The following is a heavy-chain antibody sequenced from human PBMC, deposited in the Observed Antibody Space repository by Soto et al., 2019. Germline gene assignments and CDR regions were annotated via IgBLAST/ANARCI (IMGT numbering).Heavy chain of an antibody. J-gene: IGHJ1*01. D-gene: IGHD6-19*01. CDR3: AKEGGYSSGWSLYFQH. CDR2: ISGSGGST. CDR1: GFTFSSYA. Sequence: GGSLRLSCAASGFTFSSYAMSWVRQAPGKGLEWVSAISGSGGSTYYADSVKGRFTISRDNSKNTLYLQMNSLRAEDTAVYYCAKEGGYSSGWSLYFQHWGQGTLVTVSS. V-gene: IGHV3-23*01.